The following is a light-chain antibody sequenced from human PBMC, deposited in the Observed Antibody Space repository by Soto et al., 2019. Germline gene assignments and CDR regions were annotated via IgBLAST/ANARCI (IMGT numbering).Light chain of an antibody. CDR1: SSNIGAGYD. CDR3: QSYDSSLSGVV. CDR2: GNS. Sequence: QSVLTQPPSVSGAPGQRVTISCTGSSSNIGAGYDVHWYQQLPGTAPKLLTYGNSNRPSGVPDRFSGSKSGTSASLAITGLQAEDEADYYCQSYDSSLSGVVLGGGTKLTVL. V-gene: IGLV1-40*01. J-gene: IGLJ2*01.